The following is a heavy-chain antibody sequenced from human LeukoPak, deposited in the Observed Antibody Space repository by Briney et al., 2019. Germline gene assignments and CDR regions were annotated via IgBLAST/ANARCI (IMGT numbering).Heavy chain of an antibody. CDR1: GYSFTSYW. J-gene: IGHJ4*02. D-gene: IGHD6-19*01. CDR3: ARSLRLVRTGVYYFDY. Sequence: GESLKISCKGSGYSFTSYWIGWVRQMPGKGLEWMGIIYPGDSDTRYSPSFQGQVTISADKSISTAYPQWSSLKASDTAMYYCARSLRLVRTGVYYFDYWGQGTLVTVSS. V-gene: IGHV5-51*01. CDR2: IYPGDSDT.